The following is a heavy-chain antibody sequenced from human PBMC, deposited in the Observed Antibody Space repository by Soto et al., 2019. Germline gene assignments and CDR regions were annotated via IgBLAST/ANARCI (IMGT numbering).Heavy chain of an antibody. CDR1: GFTFSSYS. Sequence: GGSLRLSCAASGFTFSSYSMNWVRQAPGKGLEWVSSISSSSSYIYYADSVKGRFTISRDNAKNSLYLQMNSLRAEDTAVYYCARDLNLMAVAVDYWGQGTLVTV. V-gene: IGHV3-21*01. CDR3: ARDLNLMAVAVDY. D-gene: IGHD6-19*01. J-gene: IGHJ4*02. CDR2: ISSSSSYI.